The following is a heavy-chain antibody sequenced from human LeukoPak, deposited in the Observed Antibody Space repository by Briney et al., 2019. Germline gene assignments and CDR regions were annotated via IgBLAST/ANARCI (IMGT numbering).Heavy chain of an antibody. D-gene: IGHD6-19*01. Sequence: GESLKISCKGSGYSFTTYWIGWVRQMPGKGLESMGIIYPGDSVTKYNPSFQGQVAISADKSISTAHLRWSSLKTSDTAMYYCVRLDSSGWYYFDYWGQGTLVTVSS. V-gene: IGHV5-51*01. CDR2: IYPGDSVT. J-gene: IGHJ4*02. CDR3: VRLDSSGWYYFDY. CDR1: GYSFTTYW.